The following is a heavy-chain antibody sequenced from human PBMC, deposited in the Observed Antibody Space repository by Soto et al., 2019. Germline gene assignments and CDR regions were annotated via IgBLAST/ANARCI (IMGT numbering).Heavy chain of an antibody. CDR2: ISHSGSA. Sequence: PSETLSLTCTVSGGSINSDYWSWIRQPPGKGLEWIGYISHSGSANYSPSLKSRITISADTSRNQVSLKLTSVSAADTAVYYCARDYNYYFDPWGQGTLVTVSS. D-gene: IGHD1-20*01. CDR1: GGSINSDY. V-gene: IGHV4-59*01. J-gene: IGHJ4*02. CDR3: ARDYNYYFDP.